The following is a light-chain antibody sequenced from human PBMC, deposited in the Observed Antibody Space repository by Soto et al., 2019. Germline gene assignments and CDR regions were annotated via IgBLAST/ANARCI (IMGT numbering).Light chain of an antibody. V-gene: IGLV2-14*03. J-gene: IGLJ2*01. CDR2: DVN. CDR3: TSWTTSTTMI. CDR1: SKYIGAYNF. Sequence: QSVLTQPASVSASPGQSITISCTGTSKYIGAYNFVSWYQQHPGKAPKLMLYDVNIRPSGVSNRFSGSKSGNTASLTISGLQAEDEADYYCTSWTTSTTMIFGGGTKVTVL.